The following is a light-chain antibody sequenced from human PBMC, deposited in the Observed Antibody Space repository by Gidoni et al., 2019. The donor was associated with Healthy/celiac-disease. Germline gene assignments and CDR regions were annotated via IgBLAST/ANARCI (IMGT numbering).Light chain of an antibody. CDR2: WAS. Sequence: DIVMTQSPDSLAVSLVVRATSNCKSSQSLLYSSNNKNYLAWYQQKPGQPPKLLIYWASTRESGVPSRCSGSGSRADITLTISSLQAEDVAVYYCQQYYSTPYTFGQXTKLEIK. CDR1: QSLLYSSNNKNY. J-gene: IGKJ2*01. V-gene: IGKV4-1*01. CDR3: QQYYSTPYT.